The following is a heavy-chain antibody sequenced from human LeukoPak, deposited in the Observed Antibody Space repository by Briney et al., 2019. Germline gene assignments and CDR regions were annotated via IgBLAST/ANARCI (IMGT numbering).Heavy chain of an antibody. CDR2: LFYSGST. CDR3: ARGVGGTGYSYGISIDY. Sequence: NPSETLSLTCTVSGGSISYDYWSWIRQPPGKGLEWIGYLFYSGSTKYNTSLTSRVTISPDTSKNQFSLKLRSVTAADTAVYYCARGVGGTGYSYGISIDYWGQGTLVTVSS. D-gene: IGHD5-18*01. CDR1: GGSISYDY. J-gene: IGHJ4*02. V-gene: IGHV4-59*01.